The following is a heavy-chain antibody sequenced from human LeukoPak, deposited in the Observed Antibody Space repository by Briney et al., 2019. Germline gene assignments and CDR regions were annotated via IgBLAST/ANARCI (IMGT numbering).Heavy chain of an antibody. V-gene: IGHV3-21*01. J-gene: IGHJ4*02. D-gene: IGHD5-18*01. CDR1: GFTFSSYS. CDR3: AKDGRGYSYGPFDY. Sequence: PGGSLRLSCAASGFTFSSYSMNWVRQAPGKGLEWVASISTSSSYIYYADSVKGRFTISRDNSKNTLYLQMNSLRAEDTAVYYCAKDGRGYSYGPFDYWGQGTLVTVSS. CDR2: ISTSSSYI.